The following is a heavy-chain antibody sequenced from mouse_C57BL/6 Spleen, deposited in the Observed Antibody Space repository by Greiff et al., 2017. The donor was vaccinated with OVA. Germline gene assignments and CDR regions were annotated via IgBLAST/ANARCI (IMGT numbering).Heavy chain of an antibody. D-gene: IGHD2-1*01. CDR2: IYPGNSDT. Sequence: VQLKQSGTVLARPGASVKMSCKTSGYTFTSYWMHWVKQRPGQGLEWIGAIYPGNSDTSYNQKFKGKAKLTAVTSASTAYMELSSLTNEDSAVYYCTRLSYGNYHHYFDYWGQGTTLTVSS. CDR3: TRLSYGNYHHYFDY. V-gene: IGHV1-5*01. CDR1: GYTFTSYW. J-gene: IGHJ2*01.